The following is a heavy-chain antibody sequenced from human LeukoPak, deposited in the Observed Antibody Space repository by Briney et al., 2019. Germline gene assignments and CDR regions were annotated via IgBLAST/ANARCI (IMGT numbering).Heavy chain of an antibody. CDR2: IKEVGSEK. V-gene: IGHV3-7*01. CDR1: GLSFRGYW. D-gene: IGHD5-18*01. Sequence: GGRLTLSCAASGLSFRGYWMSWVRQAPGKGPEFVANIKEVGSEKSYVDSVKSRFTISRDNAKKSVSLQMSSLRVEDTAVYYCARDPGYSAFDVWGQGAMVIVSS. J-gene: IGHJ3*01. CDR3: ARDPGYSAFDV.